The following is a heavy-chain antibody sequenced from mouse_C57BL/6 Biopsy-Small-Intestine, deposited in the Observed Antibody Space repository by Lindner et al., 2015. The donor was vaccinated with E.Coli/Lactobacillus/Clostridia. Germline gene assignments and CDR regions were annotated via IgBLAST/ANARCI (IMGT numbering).Heavy chain of an antibody. Sequence: VQLQESGAELVKPGASVKISCKASGYAFSSYWMNWVKQRPGKGLEWIGQIYPGDGDTNYNGKFKGKATLTADKSSSTAYMQLSSLTSEDSAVYFCARGNYGSSSYFDYWGQGTTLTVSS. V-gene: IGHV1-80*01. CDR3: ARGNYGSSSYFDY. J-gene: IGHJ2*01. CDR1: GYAFSSYW. CDR2: IYPGDGDT. D-gene: IGHD1-1*01.